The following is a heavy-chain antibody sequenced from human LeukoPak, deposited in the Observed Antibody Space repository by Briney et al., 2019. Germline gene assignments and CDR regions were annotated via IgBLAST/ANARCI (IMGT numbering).Heavy chain of an antibody. V-gene: IGHV4-4*07. CDR2: VYSSGST. D-gene: IGHD1-26*01. CDR1: GGSISNYY. Sequence: SETLSLTCTVSGGSISNYYWSWIRKPAGEGLEWIGRVYSSGSTNYNPSLKSRVTMSVDTPKNQLSLKLTSVTAADTGVYYCARMFSGTYGGIDYWGQGTLVTVSS. J-gene: IGHJ4*02. CDR3: ARMFSGTYGGIDY.